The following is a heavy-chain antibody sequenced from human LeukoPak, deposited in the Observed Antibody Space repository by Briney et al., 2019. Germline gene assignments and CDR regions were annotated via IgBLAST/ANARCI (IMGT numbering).Heavy chain of an antibody. Sequence: SVKVSCKASGYTFTGYYMHWVRQAPGQGLEWMGGIIPIFGTANYAQKFQGRVTITADKSTSTAYMELSSLRSEDTAVYYCARSPIYTAMAWALDYWGQGTLVTVSS. CDR3: ARSPIYTAMAWALDY. CDR2: IIPIFGTA. D-gene: IGHD5-18*01. CDR1: GYTFTGYY. J-gene: IGHJ4*02. V-gene: IGHV1-69*06.